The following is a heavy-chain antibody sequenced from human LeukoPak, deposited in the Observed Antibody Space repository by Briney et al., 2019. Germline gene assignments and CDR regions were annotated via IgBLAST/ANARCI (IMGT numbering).Heavy chain of an antibody. D-gene: IGHD5-18*01. CDR3: ARGGYSYGYFPYYFDY. Sequence: PGGSLRLSCAASGFTFSSYGMHWVRQAPGKGLEWVAVIWYDGSNKYYADSVKGRFTISRDNSKNTLYLQMNSLRAEDTAVYYCARGGYSYGYFPYYFDYWGQGTLVTVSS. V-gene: IGHV3-33*01. CDR2: IWYDGSNK. CDR1: GFTFSSYG. J-gene: IGHJ4*02.